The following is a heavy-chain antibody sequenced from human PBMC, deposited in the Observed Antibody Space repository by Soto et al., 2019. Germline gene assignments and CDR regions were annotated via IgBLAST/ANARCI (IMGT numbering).Heavy chain of an antibody. Sequence: SETLSLTCTVSGGSSTSGGNYWSWIRQQSGKGLEWIGYISDIAYTSYNPSLKGRVSISVDTSKNQFSLTLTSVTAADTAVYYCARQGFGVLHGLVDVWGQGTTVTVSS. CDR1: GGSSTSGGNY. D-gene: IGHD3-10*01. V-gene: IGHV4-61*08. J-gene: IGHJ6*02. CDR2: ISDIAYT. CDR3: ARQGFGVLHGLVDV.